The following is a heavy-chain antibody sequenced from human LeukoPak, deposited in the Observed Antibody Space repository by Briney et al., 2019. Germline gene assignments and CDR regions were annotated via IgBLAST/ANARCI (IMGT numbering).Heavy chain of an antibody. CDR3: ARASDPWLQLT. Sequence: AGGSLRLPCAASGFTFSNYWMIWVRQAPGKGLEWVGNIKQDGSEKRYADSVRGRFSISRDNAQTSLYLRMNSLRAEDTAVYYCARASDPWLQLTWGQGTLVTVSS. CDR2: IKQDGSEK. J-gene: IGHJ5*02. CDR1: GFTFSNYW. D-gene: IGHD5-24*01. V-gene: IGHV3-7*05.